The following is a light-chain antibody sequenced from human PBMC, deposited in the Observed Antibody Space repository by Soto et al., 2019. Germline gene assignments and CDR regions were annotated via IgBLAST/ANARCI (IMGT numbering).Light chain of an antibody. CDR3: QQSYSTPYT. V-gene: IGKV1-39*01. CDR2: ASS. CDR1: RSITTH. Sequence: DIQMTQSPSSLSASVGDRVTITCRASRSITTHLNWYQQKPGKAPKLLIYASSSLQSGVPSRFSGSGSGTDFTLTISSLQPGDFATYYCQQSYSTPYTFGQGTKLQIK. J-gene: IGKJ2*01.